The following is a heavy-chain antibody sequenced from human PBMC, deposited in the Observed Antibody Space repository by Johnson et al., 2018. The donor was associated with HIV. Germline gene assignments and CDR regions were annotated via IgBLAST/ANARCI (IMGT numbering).Heavy chain of an antibody. CDR1: GFTFSSYA. CDR3: ATRDPTHRPGVFDI. Sequence: VQLVESGGGVVQPGRSLRLSCAASGFTFSSYAMHWVRQAPGKGLEWVSYISSSGSRVYYAASVKGRFPISRDNAKNSLYLQMNSLRAEDTAVYYCATRDPTHRPGVFDIWGQGTMVTVSS. V-gene: IGHV3-48*04. CDR2: ISSSGSRV. D-gene: IGHD1-14*01. J-gene: IGHJ3*02.